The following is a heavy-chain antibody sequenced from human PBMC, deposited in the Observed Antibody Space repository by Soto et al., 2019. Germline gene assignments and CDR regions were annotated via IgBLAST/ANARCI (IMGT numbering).Heavy chain of an antibody. D-gene: IGHD3-16*01. CDR1: GYTFSNYC. Sequence: QVQLVQSGAEVKKPGASVQVSCKASGYTFSNYCLYWVRQAPGQGLEWMGRINVGVDPTTYAQKFQGRVTMTRDTSTSSVYMELSSLRSEDTAMYYCVSDGTATYTGFDYWGQGTLVTVSS. CDR2: INVGVDPT. V-gene: IGHV1-46*03. CDR3: VSDGTATYTGFDY. J-gene: IGHJ4*02.